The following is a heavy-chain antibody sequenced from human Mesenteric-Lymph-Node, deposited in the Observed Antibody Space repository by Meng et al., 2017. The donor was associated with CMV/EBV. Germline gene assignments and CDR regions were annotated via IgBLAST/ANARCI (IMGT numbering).Heavy chain of an antibody. CDR2: INYSGNT. Sequence: AVYGGSLSGYYWSYLRQPPGKGLEWIGEINYSGNTYYNPSLKSRVTMSVDMSKNQFSLKLSSVTAADTAVYYCASCYGGNAWYFDLWGRGTLVTVSS. CDR3: ASCYGGNAWYFDL. CDR1: GGSLSGYY. V-gene: IGHV4-34*09. D-gene: IGHD4-23*01. J-gene: IGHJ2*01.